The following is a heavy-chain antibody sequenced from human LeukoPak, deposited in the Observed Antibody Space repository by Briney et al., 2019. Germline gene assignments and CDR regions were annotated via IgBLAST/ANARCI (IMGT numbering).Heavy chain of an antibody. CDR3: ARTPGYYYMDV. CDR1: GGSFSGYY. J-gene: IGHJ6*03. Sequence: PSETLSLTCAVYGGSFSGYYWSWIRQPPGKGLEWIGEINHSGSTYYNPSLKSRVTISVDTSKNQFSLKLSSVTAADTAVYYCARTPGYYYMDVWGKGTTVTISS. V-gene: IGHV4-34*01. CDR2: INHSGST.